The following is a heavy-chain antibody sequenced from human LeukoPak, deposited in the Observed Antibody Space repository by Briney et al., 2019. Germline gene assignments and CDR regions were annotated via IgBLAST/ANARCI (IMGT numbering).Heavy chain of an antibody. CDR2: IKQDGSEK. V-gene: IGHV3-7*01. CDR1: GFTFSSYW. J-gene: IGHJ5*02. CDR3: ATNPPPENSYGFKVDVAP. D-gene: IGHD3-16*02. Sequence: GESLRLPCAASGFTFSSYWMSWVRQAPGKGLEWVANIKQDGSEKYYVDSVKGRFTISRDNAKNSLYLQMNSLRAEDTALYYCATNPPPENSYGFKVDVAPWGQGTLVTVSS.